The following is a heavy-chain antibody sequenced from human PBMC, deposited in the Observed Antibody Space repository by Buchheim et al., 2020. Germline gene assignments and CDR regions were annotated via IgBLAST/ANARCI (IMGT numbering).Heavy chain of an antibody. CDR1: GYTFSNYH. CDR3: ARGMDYVWGSYRYTDY. Sequence: QVQLVQSGAEVKKPGASVKVSCKASGYTFSNYHINWVRQATGQGPEWMGWINPNSGGTNYAQKFQGRVTMTRDTSISTAYMELSRLRSDDTAVYYCARGMDYVWGSYRYTDYWGQGTL. D-gene: IGHD3-16*02. J-gene: IGHJ4*02. V-gene: IGHV1-2*02. CDR2: INPNSGGT.